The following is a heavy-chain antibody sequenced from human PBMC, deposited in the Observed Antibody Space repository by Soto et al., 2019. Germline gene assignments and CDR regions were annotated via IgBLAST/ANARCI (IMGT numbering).Heavy chain of an antibody. D-gene: IGHD2-21*01. Sequence: PSETLSLTCAVYGGSFSGYYWTWIRQPPGTGLEWIGGINHSGSTNYNPSLKSRVTISVDTSKNQFSLKLTSVTAADTAVYYCATLPPRIVVSLLPIPTWGQGILVTVSS. CDR3: ATLPPRIVVSLLPIPT. CDR2: INHSGST. CDR1: GGSFSGYY. J-gene: IGHJ5*02. V-gene: IGHV4-34*01.